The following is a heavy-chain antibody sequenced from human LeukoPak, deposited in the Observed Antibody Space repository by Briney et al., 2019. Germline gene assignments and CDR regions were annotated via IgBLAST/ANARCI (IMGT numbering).Heavy chain of an antibody. J-gene: IGHJ5*02. CDR3: ARAGGISTRRWFDP. CDR1: GGSFSGYY. V-gene: IGHV4-34*01. CDR2: INHSGST. Sequence: SETLSLTCAVYGGSFSGYYWSWIRQPPGKGLEWIGEINHSGSTNYTLSLKSRVTISVDTSKNQFSLKLSSVTAADTAVYYCARAGGISTRRWFDPWGQGTLVTVSS. D-gene: IGHD3-9*01.